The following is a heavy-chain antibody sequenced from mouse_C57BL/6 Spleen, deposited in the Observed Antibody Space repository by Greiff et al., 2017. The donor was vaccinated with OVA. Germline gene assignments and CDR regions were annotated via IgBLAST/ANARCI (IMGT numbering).Heavy chain of an antibody. CDR2: IYPRSGNT. CDR3: ASYYYGSIKFAY. D-gene: IGHD1-1*01. Sequence: VKLVESGAELARPGASVKLSCKASGYTFTSYGISWVKQRTGQGLEWIGEIYPRSGNTSYNEKFKGKGTLTANKYANTANKGLRSLTSYDSAVYFCASYYYGSIKFAYWGQGTLVTVSA. V-gene: IGHV1-81*01. CDR1: GYTFTSYG. J-gene: IGHJ3*01.